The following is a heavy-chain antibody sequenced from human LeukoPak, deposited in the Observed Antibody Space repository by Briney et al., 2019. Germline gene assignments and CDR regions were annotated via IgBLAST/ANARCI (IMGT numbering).Heavy chain of an antibody. CDR2: ISSSSSTI. V-gene: IGHV3-48*01. J-gene: IGHJ6*03. CDR3: AKDAPGYYMDV. CDR1: GFTLRSYS. Sequence: GGSLRLSCAPSGFTLRSYSMNWLRDAPGKAVVWVSYISSSSSTIYYADSVKGRFSISRDNSKNTLYLQMNSLRAEDTAVYYCAKDAPGYYMDVWGKGTTVTISS.